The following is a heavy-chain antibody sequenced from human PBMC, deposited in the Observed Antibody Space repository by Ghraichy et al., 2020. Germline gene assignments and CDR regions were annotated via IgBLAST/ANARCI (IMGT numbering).Heavy chain of an antibody. V-gene: IGHV3-30-3*01. Sequence: GGSLRLSCAASGFTFSSYTMHWVRQAPDKGLEWVAVILYSGSNRYYAGSVKGRFTISRDNSKNTMYLQMNSLRTEDTADYYCARDQSSTWNNGFYYMDVWGRGTTVTVSS. CDR1: GFTFSSYT. J-gene: IGHJ6*03. CDR3: ARDQSSTWNNGFYYMDV. CDR2: ILYSGSNR. D-gene: IGHD1/OR15-1a*01.